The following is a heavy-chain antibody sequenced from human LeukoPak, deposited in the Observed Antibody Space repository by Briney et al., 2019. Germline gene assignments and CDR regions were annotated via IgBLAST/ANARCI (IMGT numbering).Heavy chain of an antibody. CDR3: ATYYDFWSGYYPFDY. V-gene: IGHV1-2*02. D-gene: IGHD3-3*01. CDR2: INPNSGGT. Sequence: ASVKVSCKASGYTFTCYYMHWVRQAPGQGLEWMGWINPNSGGTNYAQKFQGRVTMTRDTSISTAYMELSRLRSDDTAVYYCATYYDFWSGYYPFDYWGQGTLVTVSS. CDR1: GYTFTCYY. J-gene: IGHJ4*02.